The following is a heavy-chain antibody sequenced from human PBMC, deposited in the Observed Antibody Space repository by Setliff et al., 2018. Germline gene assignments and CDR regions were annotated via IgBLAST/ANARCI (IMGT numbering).Heavy chain of an antibody. D-gene: IGHD3-10*01. V-gene: IGHV1-69*10. CDR1: GGTFSSYA. CDR2: IIPILGIA. J-gene: IGHJ4*02. CDR3: ARGTRVNGSGSYFYY. Sequence: SVKVSCKASGGTFSSYAIGWVRQAPGQGLEWMGGIIPILGIANYAQKFQGRVTITADKSTSTAYMELSSLRSEDTAVYYCARGTRVNGSGSYFYYWGQGTLVTVSS.